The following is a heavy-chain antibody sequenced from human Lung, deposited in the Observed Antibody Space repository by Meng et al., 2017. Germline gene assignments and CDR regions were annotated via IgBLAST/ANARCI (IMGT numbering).Heavy chain of an antibody. CDR2: INHSGST. Sequence: QVAPTQVGEGMYTPSEPLPLTGVVSGGLFSDYYWSWFRQPPGKGLEWIGEINHSGSTNYNPSLESRATISVDTSQNNLSLKLSSVTAADSAVYYCARGPTTMAHDFDYWGQGTLVTVSS. J-gene: IGHJ4*02. CDR1: GGLFSDYY. D-gene: IGHD4-11*01. V-gene: IGHV4-34*01. CDR3: ARGPTTMAHDFDY.